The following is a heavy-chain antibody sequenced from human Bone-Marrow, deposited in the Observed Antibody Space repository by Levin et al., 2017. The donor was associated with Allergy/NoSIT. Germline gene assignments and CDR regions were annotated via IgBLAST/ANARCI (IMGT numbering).Heavy chain of an antibody. D-gene: IGHD2-2*01. V-gene: IGHV3-30-3*01. Sequence: SCAASGFTFSSYAMHWVRQAPGKGLEWVAVISYDGSNKYYADSVKGRFTISRDNSKNTLYLQMNSLRAEDTAVYYCARDGGYCSSTSCYASGFRYYFDYWGQGTLVTVSS. J-gene: IGHJ4*02. CDR2: ISYDGSNK. CDR3: ARDGGYCSSTSCYASGFRYYFDY. CDR1: GFTFSSYA.